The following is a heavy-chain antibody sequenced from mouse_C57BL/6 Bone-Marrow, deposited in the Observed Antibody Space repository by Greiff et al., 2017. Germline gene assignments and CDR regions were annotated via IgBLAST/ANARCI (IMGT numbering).Heavy chain of an antibody. V-gene: IGHV5-4*01. CDR3: ARGGYEFAY. D-gene: IGHD2-3*01. Sequence: EVQVVESGGGLVKPGGSLKLSCAASGFTFSSYAMSWVRQTPEKRLEWVATISDGGSYTYYPDNVKGRFTISRDNAKNNLYLQMSHLKSEDTAMYYCARGGYEFAYWGQGTLVTVSA. J-gene: IGHJ3*01. CDR1: GFTFSSYA. CDR2: ISDGGSYT.